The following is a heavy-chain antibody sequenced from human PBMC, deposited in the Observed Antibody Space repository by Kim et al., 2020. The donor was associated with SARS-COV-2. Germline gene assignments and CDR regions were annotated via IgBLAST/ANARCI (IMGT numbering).Heavy chain of an antibody. V-gene: IGHV1-2*02. Sequence: ASVKVSCKASGYTFTGYYMHWVRQAPGQGLEWMGWINPNSGGTNYAQKFQGRVTMTRDTSISTAYMELSRLRSDDTAVYYCARGDPLLRGKVKYAGQYDYWGQGTLVTVSS. J-gene: IGHJ4*02. CDR3: ARGDPLLRGKVKYAGQYDY. CDR1: GYTFTGYY. D-gene: IGHD3-16*01. CDR2: INPNSGGT.